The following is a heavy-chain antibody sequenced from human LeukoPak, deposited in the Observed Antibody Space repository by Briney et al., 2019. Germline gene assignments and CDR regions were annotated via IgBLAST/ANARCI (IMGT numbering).Heavy chain of an antibody. J-gene: IGHJ4*02. CDR2: ISSSGGST. Sequence: GGSLRLSCAASGFTFSNYAMSWVRQAPGKGLEWVSSISSSGGSTYFADSVKGRFTISRDNSKNTLYLQMNSLRAEDTAVFYCAKNVGSSSSSFDQWGQGTLVTVSS. D-gene: IGHD6-13*01. CDR3: AKNVGSSSSSFDQ. CDR1: GFTFSNYA. V-gene: IGHV3-23*01.